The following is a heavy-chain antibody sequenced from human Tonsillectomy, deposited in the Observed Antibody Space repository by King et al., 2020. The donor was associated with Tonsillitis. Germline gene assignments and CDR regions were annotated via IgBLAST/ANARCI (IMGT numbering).Heavy chain of an antibody. J-gene: IGHJ4*02. CDR1: GFTFSYYG. D-gene: IGHD3-22*01. CDR2: ISYDGSNK. V-gene: IGHV3-30*18. Sequence: QLVQSGGGVVQPGRSLRLSCAASGFTFSYYGLHWVRQAPGKGLEWVAVISYDGSNKYYADSVKGRFTVSRDNSKNTLYLQMNSLRAEDTAVYYCAKDLYDSSGYYFAYWGQGTLVTVSS. CDR3: AKDLYDSSGYYFAY.